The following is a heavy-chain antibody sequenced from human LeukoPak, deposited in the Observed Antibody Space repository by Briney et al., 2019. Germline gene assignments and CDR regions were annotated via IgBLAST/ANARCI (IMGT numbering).Heavy chain of an antibody. V-gene: IGHV4-59*08. Sequence: SETLSLTCTVPGGSISNYYWSWIRQPPGKELEWIGYIYYSGSTNYNPSLTGRVTISVDTSKNQFSLNLSSVTAADTAMYYCARPSRTGSGWDAFDIWGQGTMVTVSS. CDR1: GGSISNYY. CDR2: IYYSGST. D-gene: IGHD3-22*01. J-gene: IGHJ3*02. CDR3: ARPSRTGSGWDAFDI.